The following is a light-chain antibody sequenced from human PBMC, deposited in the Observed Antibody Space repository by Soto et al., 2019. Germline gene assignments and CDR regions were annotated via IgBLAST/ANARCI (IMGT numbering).Light chain of an antibody. J-gene: IGLJ2*01. CDR1: SSDVGGYNY. CDR3: SSYTSRSTVV. V-gene: IGLV2-14*01. Sequence: QSALTQPASVSGSPGQSITISCTGTSSDVGGYNYVSWYQQHPGKAPKLMIYEVSNRPSGVSNRFSGSKSGNTASLTISGLQAEDEADSYRSSYTSRSTVVFGGGTKLTLL. CDR2: EVS.